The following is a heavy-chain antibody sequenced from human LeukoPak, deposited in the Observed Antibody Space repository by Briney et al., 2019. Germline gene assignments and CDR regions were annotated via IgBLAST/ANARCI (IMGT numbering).Heavy chain of an antibody. CDR3: ARLGYCSSTSCYGGFDY. Sequence: PGGSLRLSCAASGFTFSSYSMNWVRQAPGKGPEWVSYISSSSSTIYYADSVKGRFTISRDNAKNSLYLQMNSLRAEDTAVYYCARLGYCSSTSCYGGFDYWGQGTLVTVSS. CDR2: ISSSSSTI. D-gene: IGHD2-2*01. V-gene: IGHV3-48*01. J-gene: IGHJ4*02. CDR1: GFTFSSYS.